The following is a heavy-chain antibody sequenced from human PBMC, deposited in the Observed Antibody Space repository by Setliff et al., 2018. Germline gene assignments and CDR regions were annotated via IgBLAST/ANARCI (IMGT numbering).Heavy chain of an antibody. V-gene: IGHV4-31*03. CDR3: ARQVSHYDFWSCYYANYYYYMDV. D-gene: IGHD3-3*01. CDR2: IYYSRST. CDR1: GGSITRGGYY. J-gene: IGHJ6*03. Sequence: TLSLTCTVSGGSITRGGYYWSWIRQHPGRGLEWIGYIYYSRSTYYNPSLTSRVTLTVDTSKKQFPLKPSSVTAAEAAAYYGARQVSHYDFWSCYYANYYYYMDVWGKGTTVTVSS.